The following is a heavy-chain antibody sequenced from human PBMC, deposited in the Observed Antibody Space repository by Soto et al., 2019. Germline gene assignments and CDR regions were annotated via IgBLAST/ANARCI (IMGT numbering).Heavy chain of an antibody. D-gene: IGHD1-1*01. CDR3: ARHLVPELEPTTPYYNGLDV. V-gene: IGHV3-73*02. Sequence: EMQLAESEGGLVQPGGSLKLSCAASEFTFSSSVVHWVRQAPGKGLEWVGHIENTAKNYATAYTASVKGRFTISRDDSKKTTYLHMNSLNTDVTAVYYCARHLVPELEPTTPYYNGLDVWGQGHTVTVSS. J-gene: IGHJ6*02. CDR2: IENTAKNYAT. CDR1: EFTFSSSV.